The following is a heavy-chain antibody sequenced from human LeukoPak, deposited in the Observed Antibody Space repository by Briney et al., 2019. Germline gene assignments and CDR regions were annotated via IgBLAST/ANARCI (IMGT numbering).Heavy chain of an antibody. D-gene: IGHD2-15*01. CDR1: GFTFRSYW. CDR3: AKNTESQVIFRD. CDR2: IKQDGSEK. V-gene: IGHV3-7*01. Sequence: GGSLRLSCAASGFTFRSYWMSWVRQAPGKGLEWVANIKQDGSEKYYVDSVKGRFTISRDNAKNSLDLQMNSLRAEDTAVYYCAKNTESQVIFRDWGQGTLVTVSS. J-gene: IGHJ4*02.